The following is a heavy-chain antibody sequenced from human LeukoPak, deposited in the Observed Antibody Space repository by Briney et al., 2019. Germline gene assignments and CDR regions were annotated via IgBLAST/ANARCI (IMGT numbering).Heavy chain of an antibody. CDR3: ARAQDPTILSYFDY. CDR2: ISVSSSTI. J-gene: IGHJ4*02. V-gene: IGHV3-48*02. D-gene: IGHD5-24*01. Sequence: GGSLRLSCAASGFTFSSYSMNWVRQAPGKGLEWVSYISVSSSTIYYADSVKGRFTISRDNAKNSLYLQMNSLRDEDTAVYYCARAQDPTILSYFDYWGQGTLVTVSS. CDR1: GFTFSSYS.